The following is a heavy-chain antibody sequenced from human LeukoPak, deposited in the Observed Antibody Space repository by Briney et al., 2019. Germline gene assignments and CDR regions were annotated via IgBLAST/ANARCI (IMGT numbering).Heavy chain of an antibody. CDR3: AELGITMIGGG. CDR2: ISSSGSTI. CDR1: GFTFSSYE. V-gene: IGHV3-48*03. D-gene: IGHD3-10*02. J-gene: IGHJ6*04. Sequence: PGGSLRLSCAASGFTFSSYEMNWVRKAPGKGLEWVSYISSSGSTIYYADSVKGRFTISRDNAKNSLYLQMNSLRAEDTAVYYCAELGITMIGGGWGKGTTVTISS.